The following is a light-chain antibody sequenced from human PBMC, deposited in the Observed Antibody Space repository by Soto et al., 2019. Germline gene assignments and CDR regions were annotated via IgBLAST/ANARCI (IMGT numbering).Light chain of an antibody. CDR1: QYVRSF. CDR2: DAS. J-gene: IGKJ1*01. V-gene: IGKV3-11*01. Sequence: EIVLTQSPATLSLSPGERATLSCRASQYVRSFLAWYQQKAGQAPRLLIYDASHRATGIPARFSGSGSGTDFTLTINSLEPEDFALYYCQQRYNWPPTFGQGTKVEIK. CDR3: QQRYNWPPT.